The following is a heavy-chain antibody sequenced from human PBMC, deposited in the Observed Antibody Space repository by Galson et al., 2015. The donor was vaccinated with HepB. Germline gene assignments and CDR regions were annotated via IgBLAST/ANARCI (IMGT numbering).Heavy chain of an antibody. J-gene: IGHJ6*02. CDR3: ARAITMVRGVILNYYGMDV. CDR1: GFTLSSYG. D-gene: IGHD3-10*01. CDR2: ISYDGSNK. Sequence: SLRLSCAASGFTLSSYGMHWVRQAPGKGLEWVAVISYDGSNKYYADSVKGRFTISRDNSKNTLYLQMNSLRAEDTVVYYCARAITMVRGVILNYYGMDVWGQGTTVTVSS. V-gene: IGHV3-30*03.